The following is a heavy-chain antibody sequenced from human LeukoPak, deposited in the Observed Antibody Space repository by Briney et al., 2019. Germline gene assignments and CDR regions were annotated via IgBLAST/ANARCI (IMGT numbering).Heavy chain of an antibody. CDR1: GFTFSRYG. CDR2: IWYDGSNK. J-gene: IGHJ4*01. D-gene: IGHD6-19*01. Sequence: PGRSLRLSCAASGFTFSRYGMHWVRLAPGKGLEWVAVIWYDGSNKYYADSVKGRFTISRDNSKNTLYLQMNSLRAEDTAVYYCARDRGTYIAVAEPDYWAHGTLVTVSS. CDR3: ARDRGTYIAVAEPDY. V-gene: IGHV3-33*01.